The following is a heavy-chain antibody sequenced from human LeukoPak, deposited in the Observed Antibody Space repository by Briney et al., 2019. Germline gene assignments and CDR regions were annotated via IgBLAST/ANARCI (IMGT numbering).Heavy chain of an antibody. CDR1: GCTFTAYY. CDR3: ATSPYNFEFDY. J-gene: IGHJ4*02. CDR2: INPNSGGT. D-gene: IGHD1-14*01. Sequence: ASVKVSCKASGCTFTAYYMHWVRQAPGQGLEWMGWINPNSGGTNYPQKFQGGVTMTRDTSISTAYMELTRLTFDDTAVYYCATSPYNFEFDYWGQGTLVPVSS. V-gene: IGHV1-2*02.